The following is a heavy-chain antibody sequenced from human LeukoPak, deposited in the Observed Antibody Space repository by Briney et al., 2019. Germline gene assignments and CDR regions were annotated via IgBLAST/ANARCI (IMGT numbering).Heavy chain of an antibody. CDR3: AREANTAMALRDY. J-gene: IGHJ4*02. D-gene: IGHD5-18*01. CDR1: GASISSFY. V-gene: IGHV4-4*07. CDR2: IYNTGSA. Sequence: SETLSLTCKVSGASISSFYWGWIRQPAGKGLEWIGRIYNTGSANYNPSLQSRVTMSLDTSKNQLSLKVKSVTAADTAVYYCAREANTAMALRDYWGQGTLVTVSS.